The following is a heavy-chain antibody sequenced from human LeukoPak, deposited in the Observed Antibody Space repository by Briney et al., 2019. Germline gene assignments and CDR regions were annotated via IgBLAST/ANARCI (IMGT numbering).Heavy chain of an antibody. CDR2: ISAGGGST. V-gene: IGHV3-23*01. D-gene: IGHD3-9*01. J-gene: IGHJ4*02. CDR3: AKGDPPTYYDILTGQDY. CDR1: GFTFSSYA. Sequence: PGGSLRLSCAASGFTFSSYAMSWVRQAPGKGLEWVAGISAGGGSTYYADSVKGRFTISRDNSKNMLYLQLNSLRAEDTAVYYCAKGDPPTYYDILTGQDYWGQGTLVTVS.